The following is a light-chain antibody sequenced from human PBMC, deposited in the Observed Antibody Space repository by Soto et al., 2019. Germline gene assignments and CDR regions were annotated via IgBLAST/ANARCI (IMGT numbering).Light chain of an antibody. J-gene: IGKJ5*01. CDR1: QSVSSY. Sequence: EREFTQSTATLSLYPGERATLYCRASQSVSSYLAWYQQKPGQAPRLLIYDASHRATGIPARFSGSGSGTDFTLTISSLEPEDFAVYYCQQRSNWPPITFGQGTRLEIK. V-gene: IGKV3-11*01. CDR2: DAS. CDR3: QQRSNWPPIT.